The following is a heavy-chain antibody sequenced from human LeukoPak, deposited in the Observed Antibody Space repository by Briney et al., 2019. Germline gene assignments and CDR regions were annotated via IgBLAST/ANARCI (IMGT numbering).Heavy chain of an antibody. Sequence: GGSLRLSCAASGFTSSSYWMHWVRQVPGKGLVWVSRISGDGTARNYADSVKGRFTISRDDAKNTVDLQMNSLRGEDTAVYYCVRGRGSYGWFGPWGQGTLVTVSS. D-gene: IGHD3-10*01. V-gene: IGHV3-74*01. CDR2: ISGDGTAR. CDR3: VRGRGSYGWFGP. CDR1: GFTSSSYW. J-gene: IGHJ5*02.